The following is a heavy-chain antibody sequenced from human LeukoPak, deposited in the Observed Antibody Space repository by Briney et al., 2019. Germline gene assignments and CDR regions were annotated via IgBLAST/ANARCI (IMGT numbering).Heavy chain of an antibody. Sequence: PGGSLRLSCAASGFTFSDYYMSWIRQAPGKGLEWVPYISSSGSTIYYADSMKGRFTISRDNAKNSLYLQMNSLRAEDTAVYYCAREGYYYDSSGYCGIDYWGQGTLVTVSS. D-gene: IGHD3-22*01. V-gene: IGHV3-11*04. CDR3: AREGYYYDSSGYCGIDY. CDR1: GFTFSDYY. CDR2: ISSSGSTI. J-gene: IGHJ4*02.